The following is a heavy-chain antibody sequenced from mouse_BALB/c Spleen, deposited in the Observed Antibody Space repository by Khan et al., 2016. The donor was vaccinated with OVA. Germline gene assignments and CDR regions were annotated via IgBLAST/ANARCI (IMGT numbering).Heavy chain of an antibody. CDR3: ARHVTGSFAY. CDR2: ISSDGDYT. D-gene: IGHD4-1*01. CDR1: GFTFSSYS. V-gene: IGHV5-6*01. Sequence: EVELVESGGDLVKPGGSLKLSCAASGFTFSSYSMSWVRQTPDKRLEWVATISSDGDYTYYPDSVKGRFTISRDNAKNTLYLQMSSLKSEDTAMYYCARHVTGSFAYWGQGTLVTVSA. J-gene: IGHJ3*01.